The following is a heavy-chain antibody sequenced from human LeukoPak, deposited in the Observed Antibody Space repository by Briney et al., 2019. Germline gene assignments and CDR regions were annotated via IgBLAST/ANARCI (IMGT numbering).Heavy chain of an antibody. D-gene: IGHD3-10*01. CDR3: ARSTYYYGSGTPYYYYMDV. J-gene: IGHJ6*03. Sequence: SETLSLTCTVSGGSISSHYWSWIRQPPGKGLEWIEYIYYSGSTNYNPSLKSRVTISVDTSKNQFSLKLSSVTAADTAVYYCARSTYYYGSGTPYYYYMDVWGKGTTVTVSS. V-gene: IGHV4-59*11. CDR2: IYYSGST. CDR1: GGSISSHY.